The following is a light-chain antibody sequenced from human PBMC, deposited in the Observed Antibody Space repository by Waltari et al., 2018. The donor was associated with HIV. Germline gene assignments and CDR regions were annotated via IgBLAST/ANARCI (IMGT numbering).Light chain of an antibody. CDR2: EVS. CDR3: ASYAGSTNV. V-gene: IGLV2-8*01. Sequence: QSALTQPPSASGSPGQSVTISCTGTSSDVGGYNYVSWYPLHPGKAPKLMIYEVSKRPPGVPDRFSGSKSGNTASLTVSGLQSEDEADYFCASYAGSTNVFGTGTKVTVL. CDR1: SSDVGGYNY. J-gene: IGLJ1*01.